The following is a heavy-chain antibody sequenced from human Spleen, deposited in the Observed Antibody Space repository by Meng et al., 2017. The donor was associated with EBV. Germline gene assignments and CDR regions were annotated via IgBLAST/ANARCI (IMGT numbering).Heavy chain of an antibody. CDR3: ARRGMKYFDL. V-gene: IGHV4-39*07. D-gene: IGHD1-14*01. J-gene: IGHJ2*01. Sequence: QLRLQGSGPGLAKPSETLSLTCTSSGGSISSSSYYWGWIRQPPGKGLEWIGSIYYSGSTYYNPSLKSRVTISVDTSKNQFSLKLSSVTAADTAVYYCARRGMKYFDLWGRGTLVTVSS. CDR1: GGSISSSSYY. CDR2: IYYSGST.